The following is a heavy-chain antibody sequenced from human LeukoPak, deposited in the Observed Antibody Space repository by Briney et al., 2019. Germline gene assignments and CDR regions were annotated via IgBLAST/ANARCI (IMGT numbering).Heavy chain of an antibody. CDR2: ISGSGDST. CDR3: AKDRYYGGTGAYFDN. Sequence: GGSLRLSCAASGLAFSGDAMSWVRQAPGKGLEWVSAISGSGDSTYYADSVKGRFAISRDNSKNTVFLQMNSLRAEDTAVYYCAKDRYYGGTGAYFDNWGQGTLVTVSS. D-gene: IGHD4-23*01. J-gene: IGHJ4*02. CDR1: GLAFSGDA. V-gene: IGHV3-23*01.